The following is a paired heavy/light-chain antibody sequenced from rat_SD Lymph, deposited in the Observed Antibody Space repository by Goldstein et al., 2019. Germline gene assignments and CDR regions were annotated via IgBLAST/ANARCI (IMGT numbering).Light chain of an antibody. Sequence: DIQMTQSPASLSASLGETVSIECLASEDIYNNLAWYQQKPGKSPQLLIYYASSLQDGVPSRFSGSGSGTQYSLKINSLESEDAATYFCLQDSEYPPTFGGGTKLELK. V-gene: IGKV12S30*01. CDR1: EDIYNN. J-gene: IGKJ1*01. CDR3: LQDSEYPPT. CDR2: YAS.
Heavy chain of an antibody. V-gene: IGHV5-34*01. CDR3: ARQAGYFDY. CDR2: ISSSSSYI. Sequence: EVQLVESGGGLVQPGRSLKLSCLASGFTFSNYGMNWIRQAPGKGLEWVASISSSSSYIYYADTVKGRFTISRDNAKNTLYLQMTSLRSEDTALYYCARQAGYFDYWGQGVMVTVSS. CDR1: GFTFSNYG. J-gene: IGHJ2*01.